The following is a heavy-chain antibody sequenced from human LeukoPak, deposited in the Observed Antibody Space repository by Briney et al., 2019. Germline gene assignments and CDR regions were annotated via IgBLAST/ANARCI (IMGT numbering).Heavy chain of an antibody. V-gene: IGHV1-69*13. D-gene: IGHD1-26*01. Sequence: SVKVSCKASGYTFTSYGISWVRQAPGQGLEWMGGIIPIFGTANYAQKFQGRVTITADESTSTAYMELSSLRSEDTAVYYCASDRNGGSYYAYVFDYWGQGTLVTVSS. CDR1: GYTFTSYG. CDR3: ASDRNGGSYYAYVFDY. CDR2: IIPIFGTA. J-gene: IGHJ4*02.